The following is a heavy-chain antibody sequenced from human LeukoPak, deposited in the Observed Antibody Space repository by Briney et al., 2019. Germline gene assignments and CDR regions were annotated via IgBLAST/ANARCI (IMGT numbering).Heavy chain of an antibody. J-gene: IGHJ4*02. CDR2: INSDGSST. V-gene: IGHV3-74*01. CDR3: ARDPAFAVATFFDY. Sequence: GGSLRLSCAASGFTFSSHWMHWVRQAPGKGLVWVSRINSDGSSTSYADSVKGRFTISRDNAKNTLYLQMNGLRAEDTAVYYCARDPAFAVATFFDYWGQGTLVTVSS. CDR1: GFTFSSHW. D-gene: IGHD5-12*01.